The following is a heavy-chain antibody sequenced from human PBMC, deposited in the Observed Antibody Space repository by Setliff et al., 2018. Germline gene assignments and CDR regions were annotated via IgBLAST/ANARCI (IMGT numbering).Heavy chain of an antibody. CDR1: GGTFSSYA. J-gene: IGHJ4*02. D-gene: IGHD6-13*01. V-gene: IGHV1-69*10. CDR2: IIPILGIA. Sequence: GASVKVSCKASGGTFSSYAISWVRQAPGQGLEWMGGIIPILGIANYAQKFQGRVTITADESTSTAYMELSSLRSEDQAVYYCARERSSSWPTKYYFDYWGQGTLVTVSS. CDR3: ARERSSSWPTKYYFDY.